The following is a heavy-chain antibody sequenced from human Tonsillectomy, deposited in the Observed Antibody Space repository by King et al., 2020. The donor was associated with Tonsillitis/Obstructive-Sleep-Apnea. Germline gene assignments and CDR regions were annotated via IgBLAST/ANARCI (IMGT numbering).Heavy chain of an antibody. CDR1: GFTFSSYS. V-gene: IGHV3-21*01. J-gene: IGHJ5*02. D-gene: IGHD6-13*01. CDR3: ARELPAAGTNWFDP. Sequence: VQLVESGGGLVKPGGSLRLSCAASGFTFSSYSMNWVRQAPGKGLEWVSSIGSSSSYMYYADSVKGRFTISRDNAKDSLFLQMSSLRVEDTAVYYCARELPAAGTNWFDPWGQGTLVTVSP. CDR2: IGSSSSYM.